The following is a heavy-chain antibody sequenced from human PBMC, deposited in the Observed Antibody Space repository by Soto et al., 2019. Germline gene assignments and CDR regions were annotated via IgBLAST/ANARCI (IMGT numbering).Heavy chain of an antibody. CDR3: TRSKITTAGTDAFDL. CDR1: GYTFTSYY. J-gene: IGHJ3*01. CDR2: NSPRSGGT. D-gene: IGHD3-10*01. V-gene: IGHV1-46*03. Sequence: QVQLVQSGAEVKKPGASVRVSCKASGYTFTSYYIHWVRQAPGNGPEWMGMNSPRSGGTDYAQKFHARVTKTRHTLTRTGYMALSSLRSEDTAVYYCTRSKITTAGTDAFDLRGQGTLVTVSS.